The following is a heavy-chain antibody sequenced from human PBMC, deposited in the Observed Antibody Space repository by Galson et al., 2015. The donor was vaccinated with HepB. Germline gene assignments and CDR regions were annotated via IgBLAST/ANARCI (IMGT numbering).Heavy chain of an antibody. D-gene: IGHD6-19*01. J-gene: IGHJ4*02. V-gene: IGHV4-4*07. Sequence: ETLSLTCTVSGVSIDGNRWSWIRQPAGKGLEWIGRRYPNGNTDYNPSLASRVSVSVDTFNNHFSLKLTSVTAADTAVYYCVRGSGWYDYWGQGILVTVSS. CDR1: GVSIDGNR. CDR2: RYPNGNT. CDR3: VRGSGWYDY.